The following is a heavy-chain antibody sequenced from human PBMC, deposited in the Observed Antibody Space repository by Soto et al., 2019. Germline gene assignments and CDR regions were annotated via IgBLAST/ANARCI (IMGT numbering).Heavy chain of an antibody. D-gene: IGHD6-13*01. CDR3: ASAGHYYYYGMDV. J-gene: IGHJ6*02. V-gene: IGHV3-33*01. Sequence: LRLSCAASGFTFSSYGMHWVRQAPGKGLEWVAVIWYDGSNKYYADSVKGRFTISRDNSRNTLYLQMNSLRAEDTAVYYCASAGHYYYYGMDVWGQGTTVTVSS. CDR1: GFTFSSYG. CDR2: IWYDGSNK.